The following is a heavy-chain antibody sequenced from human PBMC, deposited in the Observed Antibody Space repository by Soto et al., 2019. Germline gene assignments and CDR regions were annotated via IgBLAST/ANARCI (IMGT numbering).Heavy chain of an antibody. CDR1: GGTFSSYA. D-gene: IGHD3-22*01. CDR2: IIPIFGTA. V-gene: IGHV1-69*01. CDR3: ARGYYDSSGYPSHFDF. Sequence: QVQLVQSGAKGKKPGPSVKVSCRASGGTFSSYAIGWVRQPPGQGLEWRGGIIPIFGTANYAQKFQGRVTITADESTSTAYMELSSLRSEDTAVYYCARGYYDSSGYPSHFDFWGQGTLVTVSS. J-gene: IGHJ4*02.